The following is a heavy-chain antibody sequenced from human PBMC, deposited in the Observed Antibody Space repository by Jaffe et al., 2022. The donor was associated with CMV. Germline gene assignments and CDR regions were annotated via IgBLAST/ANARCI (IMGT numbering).Heavy chain of an antibody. CDR2: ISGSGGST. J-gene: IGHJ6*03. CDR1: GFTFSSYA. V-gene: IGHV3-23*04. Sequence: EVQLVESGGGLVQPGGSLRLSCAASGFTFSSYAMSWVRQAPGKGLEWVSAISGSGGSTYYADSVKGRFTISRDNSKNTLYLQMNSLRAEDTAVYYCAKDLGGYSGSSRASDYYYYYMDVWGKGTTVTVSS. CDR3: AKDLGGYSGSSRASDYYYYYMDV. D-gene: IGHD1-26*01.